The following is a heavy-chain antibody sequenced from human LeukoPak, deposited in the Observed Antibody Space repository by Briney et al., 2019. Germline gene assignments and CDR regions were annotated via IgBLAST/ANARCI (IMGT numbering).Heavy chain of an antibody. CDR2: IIPIFGTA. Sequence: ASVKVSCKASGGTFSSYAISWVRQAPGQGLEWMGGIIPIFGTANYAQKFQGRVTITTDESTSTAYMELSSLRSKDTAVYYCARGQASNEYGAFDIWGQGKMVTVP. CDR3: ARGQASNEYGAFDI. D-gene: IGHD2/OR15-2a*01. CDR1: GGTFSSYA. V-gene: IGHV1-69*05. J-gene: IGHJ3*02.